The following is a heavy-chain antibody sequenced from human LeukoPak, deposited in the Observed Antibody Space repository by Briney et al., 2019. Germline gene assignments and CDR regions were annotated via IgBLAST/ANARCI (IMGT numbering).Heavy chain of an antibody. CDR2: INHSGGT. Sequence: SETLSLTCAVYGGSFSGYYWSWIRQPPGKGLEWIGEINHSGGTNYNPSLKGRVTISLDTSKNQFSLQLSSVTAADTAVYYCARVRVDYYYTMDVWGQGTTVTVSS. V-gene: IGHV4-34*01. D-gene: IGHD2-2*01. J-gene: IGHJ6*02. CDR3: ARVRVDYYYTMDV. CDR1: GGSFSGYY.